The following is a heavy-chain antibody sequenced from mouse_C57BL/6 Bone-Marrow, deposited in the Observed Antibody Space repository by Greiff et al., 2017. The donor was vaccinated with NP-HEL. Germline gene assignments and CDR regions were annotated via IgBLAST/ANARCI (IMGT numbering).Heavy chain of an antibody. J-gene: IGHJ2*01. Sequence: EVKLMESGPGLVKPSQSLSLTCSVTGYSITSGYYWNWIRQFPGNKLEWMGYISYDGSNNYNPSLKNRISITRDTSKNQFFLKLNSVTTEDTATYYCARFDLITTVVANYFDYWGQGTTLTVSS. V-gene: IGHV3-6*01. CDR2: ISYDGSN. D-gene: IGHD1-1*01. CDR1: GYSITSGYY. CDR3: ARFDLITTVVANYFDY.